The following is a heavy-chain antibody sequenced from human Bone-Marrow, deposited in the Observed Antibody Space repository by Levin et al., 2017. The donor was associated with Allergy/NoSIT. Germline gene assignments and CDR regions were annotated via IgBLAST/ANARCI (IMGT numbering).Heavy chain of an antibody. V-gene: IGHV5-51*04. CDR2: IYPGDSDT. CDR3: ARGSDISGYSFDF. CDR1: SDSLAKYW. J-gene: IGHJ4*02. Sequence: GESLKISCQTSSDSLAKYWIGWVRQMPGKGLEWMGIIYPGDSDTRYNPSFQALITISADKPISTAYPQWSSLKTPDTATYYCARGSDISGYSFDFWGQGTLVTVSS. D-gene: IGHD3-22*01.